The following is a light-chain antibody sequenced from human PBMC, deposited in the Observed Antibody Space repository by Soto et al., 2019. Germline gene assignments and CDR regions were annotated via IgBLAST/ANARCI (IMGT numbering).Light chain of an antibody. CDR1: QSVSSSY. CDR3: QQYDSSPLT. J-gene: IGKJ4*01. Sequence: EIVLTQSPGTLSLSPGERATLSCRASQSVSSSYLAWYQQKPGQAPKPLIYGASSRATGIPDRFSGSGSGTDFYFTISRLEPEDFAVYYCQQYDSSPLTFGGGNKVEIK. V-gene: IGKV3-20*01. CDR2: GAS.